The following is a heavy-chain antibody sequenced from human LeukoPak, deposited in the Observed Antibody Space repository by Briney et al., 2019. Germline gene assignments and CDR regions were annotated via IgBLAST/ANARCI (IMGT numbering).Heavy chain of an antibody. V-gene: IGHV3-23*01. CDR2: ISGSGGST. Sequence: PGGSLRLSCAASGFTFSSYAMSWVRQAPGKGLEWVSAISGSGGSTYYADSVKGRFTISRDNSKNTLYLQMNSLRAEDTAVYYCARDGLAYCGGDCPKYFQHWGQGTLVTVSS. J-gene: IGHJ1*01. CDR1: GFTFSSYA. CDR3: ARDGLAYCGGDCPKYFQH. D-gene: IGHD2-21*02.